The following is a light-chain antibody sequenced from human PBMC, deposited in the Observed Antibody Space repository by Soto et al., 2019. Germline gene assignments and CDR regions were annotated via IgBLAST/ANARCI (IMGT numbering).Light chain of an antibody. CDR1: SSDVGAYNY. V-gene: IGLV2-8*01. Sequence: QSALTQPPSASGSPGQSVTISCTGTSSDVGAYNYVSWYQQLPGKAPKLIIYEVSKRPSGVPDRFSGSKSGNTASLTVSWLRAGDEADYYCSSYVCTYSFFPVLGAGTKLTV. J-gene: IGLJ1*01. CDR2: EVS. CDR3: SSYVCTYSFFPV.